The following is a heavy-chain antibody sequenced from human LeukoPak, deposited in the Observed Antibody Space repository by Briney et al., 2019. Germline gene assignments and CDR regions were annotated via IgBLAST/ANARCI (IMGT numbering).Heavy chain of an antibody. CDR2: IIPIFGTA. CDR3: AREGRTGYSSGWLDY. D-gene: IGHD6-19*01. Sequence: ASVKVSCKASGGTFSSYAISWVRQAPGQGLEWMGGIIPIFGTASYAQKFQGRVTITADESTSTAYMELSSLRSEDTAVYYCAREGRTGYSSGWLDYWGQGTLVTVSS. CDR1: GGTFSSYA. V-gene: IGHV1-69*13. J-gene: IGHJ4*02.